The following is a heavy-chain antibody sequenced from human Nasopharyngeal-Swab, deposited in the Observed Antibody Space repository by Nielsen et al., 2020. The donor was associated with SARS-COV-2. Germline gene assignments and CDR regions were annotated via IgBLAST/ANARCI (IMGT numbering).Heavy chain of an antibody. D-gene: IGHD2-2*03. J-gene: IGHJ5*02. CDR3: TSPGYCSSTSCYPDNWFDP. Sequence: WIRQPPGKGLEWVGFIRSKAYGGTTEYAASVKGRFTISRDDSNSIAYLQMNSLKTEDTAVYYCTSPGYCSSTSCYPDNWFDPWGQGTLVTVSS. V-gene: IGHV3-49*02. CDR2: IRSKAYGGTT.